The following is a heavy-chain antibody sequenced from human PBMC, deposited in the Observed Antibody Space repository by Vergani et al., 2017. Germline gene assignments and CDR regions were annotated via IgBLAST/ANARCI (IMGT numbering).Heavy chain of an antibody. CDR1: GFTFSDYY. D-gene: IGHD3-10*01. V-gene: IGHV3-11*06. CDR3: ARDMNMVRGDYYYGMDV. CDR2: ISSSSSYT. J-gene: IGHJ6*02. Sequence: QVQLVESGGGLVKPGGSLRLSCAASGFTFSDYYMSWIRQAPGKGLEWVSYISSSSSYTNYADSVKGRFTISRDNAKNSLYLQMNSLRAEDTAVYYCARDMNMVRGDYYYGMDVWGQGTTVTVSS.